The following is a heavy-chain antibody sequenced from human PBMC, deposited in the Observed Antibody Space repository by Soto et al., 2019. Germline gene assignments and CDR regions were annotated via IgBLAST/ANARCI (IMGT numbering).Heavy chain of an antibody. V-gene: IGHV1-46*03. D-gene: IGHD1-1*01. Sequence: ASVKVSCKASGYTFTTYYIHWVRQAPGQGFEWMGIIDPSGGSTSYAQKFQGRVTMTRDTSTSTVYMELSRLRSEDTAVYYCARGRPYNRYGDDAFDIWGQGTMVTVSS. CDR3: ARGRPYNRYGDDAFDI. J-gene: IGHJ3*02. CDR1: GYTFTTYY. CDR2: IDPSGGST.